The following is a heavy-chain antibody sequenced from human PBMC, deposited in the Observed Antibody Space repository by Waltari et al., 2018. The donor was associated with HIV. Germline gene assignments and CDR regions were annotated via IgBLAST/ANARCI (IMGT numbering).Heavy chain of an antibody. D-gene: IGHD6-19*01. V-gene: IGHV3-66*01. CDR2: INSGGST. J-gene: IGHJ6*02. CDR3: ARGGRYSSGWYGYGMDV. Sequence: EVQLVESGGGLVQPGGSLRLSCAASGFTVSSNYMSWVRQAPGKGLEWVPVINSGGSTYYAESGKGRFNISRDNSKNTLYLQMNSLRAEDTAVYYCARGGRYSSGWYGYGMDVWGQGTTVTVSS. CDR1: GFTVSSNY.